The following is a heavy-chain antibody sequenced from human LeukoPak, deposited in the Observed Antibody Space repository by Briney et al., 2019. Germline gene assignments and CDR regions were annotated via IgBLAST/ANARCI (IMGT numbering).Heavy chain of an antibody. V-gene: IGHV4-34*01. CDR1: GGSFSGYY. CDR2: INHSGST. CDR3: ATNCGGDCYSTAGFDY. D-gene: IGHD2-21*02. J-gene: IGHJ4*02. Sequence: SETLSLTCAVYGGSFSGYYWSWIRQPPGKGLEWIGEINHSGSTNYNPSLKSRVTISVDTSKNQFSLKLSSVTAADTAVYYCATNCGGDCYSTAGFDYWGQGTLVTVSS.